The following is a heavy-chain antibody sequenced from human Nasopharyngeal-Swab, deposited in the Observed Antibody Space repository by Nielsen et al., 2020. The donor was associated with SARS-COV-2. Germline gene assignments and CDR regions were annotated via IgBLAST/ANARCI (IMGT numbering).Heavy chain of an antibody. D-gene: IGHD6-19*01. V-gene: IGHV3-48*02. CDR2: ISSSSSTI. J-gene: IGHJ6*02. CDR3: ARESSGRAAVVYYYYGMDV. Sequence: GGSLRLSCAASGFTFSSYSMNWVRQAPGKGLEWVSYISSSSSTIYYADSVKGRFTISRDNAKNSLYLQMNSLRDEDTAVYYCARESSGRAAVVYYYYGMDVWGQGTTVTVSS. CDR1: GFTFSSYS.